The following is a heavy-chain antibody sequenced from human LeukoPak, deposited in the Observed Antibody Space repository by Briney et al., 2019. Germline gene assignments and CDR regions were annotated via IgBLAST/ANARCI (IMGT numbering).Heavy chain of an antibody. D-gene: IGHD5-18*01. CDR1: GYTFAGYY. Sequence: ASVKVSCKASGYTFAGYYMHWVRQAPGQGLEWMGWINPNSGGTNYAQKFQGRVTMTRDTSISTAYMELSRLRSDDTAVYYCARVDTAMVPSWDFDYWGQGTLVTVSS. J-gene: IGHJ4*02. CDR3: ARVDTAMVPSWDFDY. V-gene: IGHV1-2*02. CDR2: INPNSGGT.